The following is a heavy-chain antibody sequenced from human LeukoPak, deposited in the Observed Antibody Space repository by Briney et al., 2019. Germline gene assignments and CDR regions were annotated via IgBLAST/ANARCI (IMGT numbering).Heavy chain of an antibody. V-gene: IGHV3-53*01. J-gene: IGHJ4*02. Sequence: GGSLRLSCAASGFTVSSNYMSWVRQAPGKGLEWVSVIYSGGSTYYADSVKGRFTISRDNSKNTLYLQMNSLRAEDTAVYYCAKAPSSKYSIGWFDYWGQGTLVTVSS. CDR2: IYSGGST. CDR1: GFTVSSNY. CDR3: AKAPSSKYSIGWFDY. D-gene: IGHD6-19*01.